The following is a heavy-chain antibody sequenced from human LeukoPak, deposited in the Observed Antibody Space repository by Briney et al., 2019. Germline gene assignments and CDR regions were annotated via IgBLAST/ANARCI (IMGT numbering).Heavy chain of an antibody. CDR3: AREAGKDGYDL. D-gene: IGHD5-12*01. Sequence: ASMKVSCKASGYTFTFYDIHWVRQATGQGLEWMGWMSPSSGNTGYAQDFQGRVTMTRNTAINTAYMELSSLRSEDTAVYYCAREAGKDGYDLWGQGTLVTVSS. V-gene: IGHV1-8*01. CDR1: GYTFTFYD. CDR2: MSPSSGNT. J-gene: IGHJ4*02.